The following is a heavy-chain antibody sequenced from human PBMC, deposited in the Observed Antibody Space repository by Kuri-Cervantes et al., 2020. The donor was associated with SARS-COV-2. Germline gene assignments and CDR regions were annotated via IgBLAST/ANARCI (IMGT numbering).Heavy chain of an antibody. Sequence: GESLKISCAASGFTFSSYWMHWVRQAPGKGLEWVAFISYDGTNRDYADSVKGRFTISRDNSKNTLYLQMNSLGAEDTAVYYCVRGGDGDNYGSYWGQGTLVTVSS. CDR1: GFTFSSYW. D-gene: IGHD5-24*01. CDR2: ISYDGTNR. CDR3: VRGGDGDNYGSY. V-gene: IGHV3-30-3*01. J-gene: IGHJ4*02.